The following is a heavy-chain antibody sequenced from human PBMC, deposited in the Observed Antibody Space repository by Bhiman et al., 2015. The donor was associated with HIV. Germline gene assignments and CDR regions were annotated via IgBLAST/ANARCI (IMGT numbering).Heavy chain of an antibody. CDR3: AKGKGGIYPNSRVLDY. V-gene: IGHV3-23*04. CDR1: GFTFSDYY. Sequence: VQLVESGGGLVKPGGSLRLSCAASGFTFSDYYMSWIRQAPGKGLEWVSIINNIGDSTVNADSVKGRFTISRDNSKNTVYLQMNSLRVEDTAVYYCAKGKGGIYPNSRVLDYWAQGTLVTVSS. CDR2: INNIGDST. D-gene: IGHD4-23*01. J-gene: IGHJ4*02.